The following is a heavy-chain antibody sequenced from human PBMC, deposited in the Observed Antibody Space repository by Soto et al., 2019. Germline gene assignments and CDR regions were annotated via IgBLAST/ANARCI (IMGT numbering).Heavy chain of an antibody. CDR3: ARHEKRNERDGGTSGGYWGPYYGMDV. Sequence: QLQLQQSGPGLVKPSETLSLTCTVSGDSISSSSYYWDWIRQPPGKGLEWIASINYVGSTWYNPSLKSRVPISVDTSKNQFSLKLSALTAADTAVYYCARHEKRNERDGGTSGGYWGPYYGMDVWGQGTTVTVSS. D-gene: IGHD1-26*01. CDR1: GDSISSSSYY. V-gene: IGHV4-39*01. CDR2: INYVGST. J-gene: IGHJ6*02.